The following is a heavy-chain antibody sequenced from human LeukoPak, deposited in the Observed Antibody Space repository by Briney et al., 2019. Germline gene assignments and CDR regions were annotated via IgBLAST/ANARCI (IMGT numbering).Heavy chain of an antibody. CDR3: ARERSGSYYDY. Sequence: SETLSLTCTVSGGSINSYHWAWIRHPPGKGVEWFGYIYYSTSTNYNPSLKSRVAISVDTSKNQFSLNLSSVTPADTAVYFCARERSGSYYDYWGQGTLVTVSS. J-gene: IGHJ4*02. D-gene: IGHD3-10*01. CDR1: GGSINSYH. CDR2: IYYSTST. V-gene: IGHV4-59*01.